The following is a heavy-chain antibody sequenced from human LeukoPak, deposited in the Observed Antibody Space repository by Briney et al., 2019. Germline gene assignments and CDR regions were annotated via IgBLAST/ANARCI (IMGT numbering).Heavy chain of an antibody. CDR2: IIPLFGTA. Sequence: SVKVSCKASGGTFSSYAISWVRQAPGQGLEWMGGIIPLFGTANYAQKFQGRVTITADESTSTAYMELSSLRSEDTAVYYCARDGIHGTYYYDSSAVRDEDYYYYYGMDVWGQGTTVTVSS. D-gene: IGHD3-22*01. CDR1: GGTFSSYA. CDR3: ARDGIHGTYYYDSSAVRDEDYYYYYGMDV. J-gene: IGHJ6*02. V-gene: IGHV1-69*13.